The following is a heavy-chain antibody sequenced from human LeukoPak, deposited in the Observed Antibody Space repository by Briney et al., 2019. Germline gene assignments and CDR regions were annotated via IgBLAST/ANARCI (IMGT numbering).Heavy chain of an antibody. CDR3: AKDQGTGWYVSFDY. CDR1: GFTFSTYA. J-gene: IGHJ4*02. D-gene: IGHD6-19*01. CDR2: ISSSGSST. V-gene: IGHV3-23*01. Sequence: PGGSLRLSCAASGFTFSTYAMAWVRQPPGKGLEWVSGISSSGSSTYYADSVKGRFTISRDNSKNTLYLQMNSLRAEDTAIYYCAKDQGTGWYVSFDYWGQGTLVTVSS.